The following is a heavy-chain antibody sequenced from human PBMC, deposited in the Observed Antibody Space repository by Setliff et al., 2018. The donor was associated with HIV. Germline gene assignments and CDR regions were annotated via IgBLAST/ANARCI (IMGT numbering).Heavy chain of an antibody. V-gene: IGHV3-15*01. CDR3: VREIGLTMIPFSQNYYYMDV. CDR2: IKSKIDGGTI. J-gene: IGHJ6*03. D-gene: IGHD3-22*01. Sequence: GGSLRLSCAASRFTFSNTWMSWVRQAPGKGLEWIGRIKSKIDGGTIDYAAPVKGRFTISRDNAQNSLYLQMHGLRAEDTGVYYCVREIGLTMIPFSQNYYYMDVWGKGATVTVSS. CDR1: RFTFSNTW.